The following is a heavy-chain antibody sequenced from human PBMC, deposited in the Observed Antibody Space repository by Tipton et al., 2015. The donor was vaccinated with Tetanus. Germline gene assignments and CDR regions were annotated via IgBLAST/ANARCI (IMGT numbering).Heavy chain of an antibody. J-gene: IGHJ4*02. CDR2: INPDSGGT. D-gene: IGHD1-26*01. CDR1: GYTSTGNY. Sequence: QVQLVQSGAEVKKPGASVKVSCKAAGYTSTGNYLQWVRQAPGQGLEWMGWINPDSGGTNSAQKFQGRVTMTRDTSISTAYMELSSLRSEDTAVYYCARDGGSYYTDYWGQGTLVTVSS. V-gene: IGHV1-2*02. CDR3: ARDGGSYYTDY.